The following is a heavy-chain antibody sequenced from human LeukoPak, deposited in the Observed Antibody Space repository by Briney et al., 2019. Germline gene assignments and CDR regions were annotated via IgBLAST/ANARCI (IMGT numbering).Heavy chain of an antibody. CDR2: IYHSGST. V-gene: IGHV4-38-2*02. D-gene: IGHD6-6*01. Sequence: SETLSLTCTVSGYSISSGYYWGWIRQPPGKGLEGIGRIYHSGSTYYNPSLKSRGTISVETSKNQFSLKLSSVTAADTAVYYCARGVYSSSSPQVPDYWGQGTLVTVSS. CDR3: ARGVYSSSSPQVPDY. J-gene: IGHJ4*02. CDR1: GYSISSGYY.